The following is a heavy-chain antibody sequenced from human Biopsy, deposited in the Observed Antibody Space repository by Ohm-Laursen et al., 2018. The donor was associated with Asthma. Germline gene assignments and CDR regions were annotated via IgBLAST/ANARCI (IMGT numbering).Heavy chain of an antibody. D-gene: IGHD3-22*01. Sequence: SLRLSCSASGFKFDEYTMHWVRQAPGKGLEWVSGISWNSATIGYADSVEGRFTISRDNAKNSVFPHMDSLRPEGTAFYYCAKVRSDWVITESFDYWGQGVLVTVSS. CDR3: AKVRSDWVITESFDY. CDR1: GFKFDEYT. J-gene: IGHJ4*02. CDR2: ISWNSATI. V-gene: IGHV3-9*01.